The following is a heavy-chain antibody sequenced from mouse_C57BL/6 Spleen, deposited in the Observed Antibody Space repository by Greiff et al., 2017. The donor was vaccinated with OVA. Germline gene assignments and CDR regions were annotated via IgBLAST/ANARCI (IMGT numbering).Heavy chain of an antibody. V-gene: IGHV5-9*01. CDR3: ARHDYGSSYSPWFAY. D-gene: IGHD1-1*01. Sequence: EVHLVESGGGLVKPGGSLKLSYAASGFTFSSYTMSWVRQTPEKRLEWVATISGGGGNTYYPDSVKGRFTISRDNAKNTLYLQMSSLRSEDTALYYCARHDYGSSYSPWFAYWGQGTLVTVSA. CDR2: ISGGGGNT. J-gene: IGHJ3*01. CDR1: GFTFSSYT.